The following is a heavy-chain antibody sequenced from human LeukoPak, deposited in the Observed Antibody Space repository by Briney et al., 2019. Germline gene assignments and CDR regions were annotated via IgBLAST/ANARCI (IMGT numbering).Heavy chain of an antibody. Sequence: ASVKVSCKASGYTFTGYYMHWVRQAPGQGLEWMGWINPNSGGTNYAQKFQGRDTMTRDTSISTAYMEMSRLRSDDTAVYYCARPAGINYYYDSSGYYSDWGRGTLVTVSS. CDR3: ARPAGINYYYDSSGYYSD. CDR2: INPNSGGT. V-gene: IGHV1-2*02. D-gene: IGHD3-22*01. J-gene: IGHJ4*02. CDR1: GYTFTGYY.